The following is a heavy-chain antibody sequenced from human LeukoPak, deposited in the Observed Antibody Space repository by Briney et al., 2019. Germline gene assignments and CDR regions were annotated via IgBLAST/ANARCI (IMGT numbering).Heavy chain of an antibody. CDR2: ISSSGSTM. V-gene: IGHV3-48*03. CDR1: GFTFSDYE. D-gene: IGHD3-22*01. J-gene: IGHJ4*02. CDR3: ARGAQIIYYYDTSGYPDY. Sequence: GGSLRLSCAASGFTFSDYEMNWVRQAPGKGLEWVSYISSSGSTMFYADSVKGRFTISRDNAKNSLYLQMNSLRVEDTAVYYCARGAQIIYYYDTSGYPDYWGQGALVTVSS.